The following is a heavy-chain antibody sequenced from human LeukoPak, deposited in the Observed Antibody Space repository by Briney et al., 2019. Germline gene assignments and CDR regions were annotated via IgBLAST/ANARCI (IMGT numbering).Heavy chain of an antibody. CDR3: ARATRIAAARVTYYYGMDV. CDR2: IYSGGST. CDR1: GFTVSSNY. V-gene: IGHV3-66*01. D-gene: IGHD6-13*01. Sequence: GGSLRLSCAASGFTVSSNYMSWVRQAPGKGLEWVSVIYSGGSTYYADSVKGRFTISRDNSKNTLYLQMNSLRAEDTAVYYCARATRIAAARVTYYYGMDVWGQGTTVTVSS. J-gene: IGHJ6*02.